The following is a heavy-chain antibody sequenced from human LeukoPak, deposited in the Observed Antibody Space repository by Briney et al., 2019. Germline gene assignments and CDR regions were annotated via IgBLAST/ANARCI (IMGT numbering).Heavy chain of an antibody. CDR3: ARLPSVGAHYFDY. J-gene: IGHJ4*02. CDR2: IYYSGST. D-gene: IGHD1-26*01. CDR1: GGSISSSSYY. Sequence: SQTLSLTCTVSGGSISSSSYYWGWIRQPPGKGLEWIGSIYYSGSTYYNPSLKSRVTISVDTSKNQFSLKLSSVTAADTAVYYCARLPSVGAHYFDYWGQGTLVTVSS. V-gene: IGHV4-39*01.